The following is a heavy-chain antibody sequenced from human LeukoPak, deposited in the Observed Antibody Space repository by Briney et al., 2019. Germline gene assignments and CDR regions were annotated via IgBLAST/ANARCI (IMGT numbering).Heavy chain of an antibody. CDR3: ARCMGDSSGPTRGFDY. V-gene: IGHV4-39*07. CDR2: IYYSGST. J-gene: IGHJ4*02. D-gene: IGHD3-22*01. Sequence: SETLSLTCTVPGGSISSSSYYWGWIRQPPGKGLEWIGSIYYSGSTYYNPSLKRRVTISVDTSKNQFSLKLSSVTAADTAVYYCARCMGDSSGPTRGFDYWGQGTLVTVSS. CDR1: GGSISSSSYY.